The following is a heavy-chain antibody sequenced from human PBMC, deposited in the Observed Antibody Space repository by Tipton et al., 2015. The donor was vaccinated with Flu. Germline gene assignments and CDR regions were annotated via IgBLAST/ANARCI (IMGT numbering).Heavy chain of an antibody. CDR3: SISLNS. CDR2: ITWNSGTI. J-gene: IGHJ4*02. V-gene: IGHV3-9*01. Sequence: SLRLSCATSGFKFEDHAMYWVRRRPGKGLEWVSGITWNSGTIEYVDSVKGRFTISRDNAKNSLYLQLNSLRAEDTGVYYCSISLNSWGQGTLVTVSS. CDR1: GFKFEDHA. D-gene: IGHD1-7*01.